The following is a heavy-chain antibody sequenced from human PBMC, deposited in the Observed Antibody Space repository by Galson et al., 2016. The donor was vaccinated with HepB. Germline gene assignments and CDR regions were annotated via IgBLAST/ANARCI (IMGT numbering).Heavy chain of an antibody. J-gene: IGHJ3*02. CDR1: EYRFATYY. CDR2: IDPGDSQT. V-gene: IGHV5-51*01. D-gene: IGHD2/OR15-2a*01. Sequence: QSGAEVKKPGESLKISCKGSEYRFATYYIAWVRQMPGKGLEWMGIIDPGDSQTRYSPSFQGQVTISADKSSSTAYLQWTSLKASDIAMHYCARREKIEDAFEIWGQGTMVTVSS. CDR3: ARREKIEDAFEI.